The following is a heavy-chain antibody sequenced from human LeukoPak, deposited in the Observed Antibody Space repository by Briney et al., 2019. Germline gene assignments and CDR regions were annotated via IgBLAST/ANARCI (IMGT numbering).Heavy chain of an antibody. D-gene: IGHD3-3*01. V-gene: IGHV4-59*01. Sequence: PSETLSLTCTVSGGSISSYYWSWIRQPPGKGLEWIGYIYYSGSTNYNPSLKSRVTISVDTSKNQFSLKLSSVTAADTAVYYCARVGEYDFWSGSVYFDYWGQGTLVTVSS. J-gene: IGHJ4*02. CDR1: GGSISSYY. CDR2: IYYSGST. CDR3: ARVGEYDFWSGSVYFDY.